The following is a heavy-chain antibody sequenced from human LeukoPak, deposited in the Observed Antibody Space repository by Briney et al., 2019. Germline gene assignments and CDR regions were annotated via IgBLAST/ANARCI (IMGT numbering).Heavy chain of an antibody. CDR1: GATLSSSA. Sequence: GSSVKVSCKASGATLSSSAIRWVRRARGQGLEWMGGIIPIFGTANYAQKFQGRVTITTDESTSTAYMELSSLRSEDTALYYCARDYDAGVSVWFDPWGQGTLVTVSS. CDR2: IIPIFGTA. V-gene: IGHV1-69*05. J-gene: IGHJ5*02. D-gene: IGHD3-3*01. CDR3: ARDYDAGVSVWFDP.